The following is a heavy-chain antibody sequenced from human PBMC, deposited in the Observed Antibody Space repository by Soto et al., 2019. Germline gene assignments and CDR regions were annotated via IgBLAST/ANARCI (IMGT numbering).Heavy chain of an antibody. CDR2: ISYEGSNT. CDR1: GFTFATYG. V-gene: IGHV3-30-3*01. J-gene: IGHJ6*02. D-gene: IGHD3-10*01. Sequence: GGSLRLSCVASGFTFATYGIHWVRQAPGKWLEWVALISYEGSNTYYADSVKGRFTISRDNSKNTLYLQMNSLRPEDTGVYYCARVTPGNNLYYFSGLDVWGQGXSVTVYS. CDR3: ARVTPGNNLYYFSGLDV.